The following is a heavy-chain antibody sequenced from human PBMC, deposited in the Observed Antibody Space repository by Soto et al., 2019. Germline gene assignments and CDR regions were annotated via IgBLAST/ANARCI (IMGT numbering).Heavy chain of an antibody. CDR3: ARGGSADFWSDYYPWFEP. D-gene: IGHD3-3*01. CDR1: GYIFTGYY. CDR2: IYPHTGDT. V-gene: IGHV1-2*02. J-gene: IGHJ5*02. Sequence: ASVKVSCKASGYIFTGYYLHGMRQAPGQGLEWVGWIYPHTGDTNSARKSRGRVTVTSDTSISTAYMDLTRLTPDDTAVYFCARGGSADFWSDYYPWFEPGLQGTVVSVSP.